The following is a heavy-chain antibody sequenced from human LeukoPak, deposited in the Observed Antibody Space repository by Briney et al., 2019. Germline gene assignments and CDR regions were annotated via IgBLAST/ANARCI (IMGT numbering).Heavy chain of an antibody. V-gene: IGHV3-21*01. CDR1: GFTFSSSA. J-gene: IGHJ4*02. CDR3: ARERSAAGTPFEDY. CDR2: ISSSSYI. D-gene: IGHD6-13*01. Sequence: GGSLRLSCAASGFTFSSSAMSWVRQAPGKGLEWVSSISSSSYIYYADSVKGRFTISRDNAKNSLYLQMNSLRAEDTAVYYCARERSAAGTPFEDYWGQGTLVTVSS.